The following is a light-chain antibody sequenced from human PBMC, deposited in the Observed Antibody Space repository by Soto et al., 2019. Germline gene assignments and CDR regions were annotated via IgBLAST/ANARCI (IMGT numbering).Light chain of an antibody. Sequence: QSVLTQPPSVSGAPGQRVTISCTGSSSNIGAGYGVHWYQQLPGTAPKLLIYGNSNRPSGVPDRFSGSKSGTSASLAITGLQAEDEADYYCQSYDSSLSGYVVGTGTKVTVL. CDR1: SSNIGAGYG. CDR2: GNS. V-gene: IGLV1-40*01. CDR3: QSYDSSLSGYV. J-gene: IGLJ1*01.